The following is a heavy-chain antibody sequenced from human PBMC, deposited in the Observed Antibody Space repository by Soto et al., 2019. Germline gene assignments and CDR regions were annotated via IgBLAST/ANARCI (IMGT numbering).Heavy chain of an antibody. V-gene: IGHV3-23*01. D-gene: IGHD1-26*01. J-gene: IGHJ5*02. CDR1: GFTFSSYA. Sequence: EVQLLESGGGLVQPGGSLRLSCAASGFTFSSYAMSWVRQPPGKGLEWVSAISGSGGSTYYADSVKGRFTISRDNSKNTLYLQMNGLRAEDTAVYYCATGSRGSSSSGRDWFDPWGQGTLVTVSS. CDR2: ISGSGGST. CDR3: ATGSRGSSSSGRDWFDP.